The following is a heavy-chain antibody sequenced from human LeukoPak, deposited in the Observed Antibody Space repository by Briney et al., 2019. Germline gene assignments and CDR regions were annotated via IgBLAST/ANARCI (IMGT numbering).Heavy chain of an antibody. J-gene: IGHJ4*02. CDR3: ARLSLGIYSSSWYSGYFDY. Sequence: GASVKVSCKASGYTFTSSVFSWVRQAPGQGLEWMGGIIPIFGTANYAQKFQGRVTITADESTSTAYMELSSLRSEDTAVYYCARLSLGIYSSSWYSGYFDYWGQGTLVTVSS. D-gene: IGHD6-13*01. CDR2: IIPIFGTA. CDR1: GYTFTSSV. V-gene: IGHV1-69*13.